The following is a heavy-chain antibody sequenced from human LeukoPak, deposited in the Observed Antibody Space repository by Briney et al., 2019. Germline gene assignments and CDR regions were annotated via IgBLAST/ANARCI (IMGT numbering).Heavy chain of an antibody. J-gene: IGHJ4*02. CDR3: ARGAIFGVVIIPPLD. V-gene: IGHV4-39*07. CDR2: IYYSGST. CDR1: GGSISSSSYY. D-gene: IGHD3-3*01. Sequence: SETLSLTCTVSGGSISSSSYYWGWIRQPPGKGLEWIGSIYYSGSTNYNPSLKSRVTMSVDTSKNQFSLKLSSVTAADTAVYYCARGAIFGVVIIPPLDWGQGTLVTVSS.